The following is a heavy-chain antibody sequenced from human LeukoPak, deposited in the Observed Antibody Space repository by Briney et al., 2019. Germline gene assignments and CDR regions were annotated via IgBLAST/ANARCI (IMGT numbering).Heavy chain of an antibody. CDR2: IYHSGST. Sequence: SETLSLTCTVSGGSISSSSYYWGWIRQPPGKGLEWIGSIYHSGSTYYNPSLKSRVTISVDTSNNEFSLKLSSVTAADTAVYYCATDLRNWFDPWGQGTLVTVSS. CDR1: GGSISSSSYY. J-gene: IGHJ5*02. V-gene: IGHV4-39*07. CDR3: ATDLRNWFDP.